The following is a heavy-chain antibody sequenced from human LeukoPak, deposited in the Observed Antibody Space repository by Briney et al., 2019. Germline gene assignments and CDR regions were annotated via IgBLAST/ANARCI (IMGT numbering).Heavy chain of an antibody. CDR2: MYSGGST. CDR3: ARILGEEGDY. J-gene: IGHJ4*02. D-gene: IGHD3-3*01. CDR1: GFTVSSYY. V-gene: IGHV3-66*01. Sequence: PGGSLRLSCAASGFTVSSYYMTWVRQAPGKGLEWVSVMYSGGSTYYADSVKGRVAISRDNSQNTVFLQMNSVRVEDTAVYYCARILGEEGDYWGQGTLVTVSS.